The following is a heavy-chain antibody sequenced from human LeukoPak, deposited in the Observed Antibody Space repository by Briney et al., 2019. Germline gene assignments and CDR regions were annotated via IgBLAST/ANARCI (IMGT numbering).Heavy chain of an antibody. CDR3: ARETSSSSWGAFDI. V-gene: IGHV3-11*04. CDR2: ISSSGSTI. D-gene: IGHD6-6*01. Sequence: GGSRRLSCAASGFTFSDYYMSLIRQAPGKGLEWVSYISSSGSTIYCADSVKGRFTISRDNAKNSLYLQMNSLRAEDTAVYYCARETSSSSWGAFDIWGQGTMVTVSS. J-gene: IGHJ3*02. CDR1: GFTFSDYY.